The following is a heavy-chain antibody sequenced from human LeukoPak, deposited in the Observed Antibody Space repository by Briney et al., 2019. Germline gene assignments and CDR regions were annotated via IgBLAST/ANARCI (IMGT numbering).Heavy chain of an antibody. CDR2: IRYDGSNK. J-gene: IGHJ4*02. CDR3: AKDGELFSSGWYLNY. D-gene: IGHD6-19*01. CDR1: GFTFSSYG. V-gene: IGHV3-30*02. Sequence: GGSLRLSCAASGFTFSSYGMHWVRQAPGEGLEWVAFIRYDGSNKYYADSLKGRFNISRDNSKNTLYLQMNSLRAEDTAVYYCAKDGELFSSGWYLNYWGQGTLVTVSS.